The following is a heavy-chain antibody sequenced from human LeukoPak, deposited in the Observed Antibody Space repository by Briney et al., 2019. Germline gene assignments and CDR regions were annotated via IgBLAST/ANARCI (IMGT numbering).Heavy chain of an antibody. D-gene: IGHD1-14*01. CDR3: ASLVGGSRDASDI. J-gene: IGHJ3*02. CDR1: GFTFSSYG. Sequence: GGSLRLSCAASGFTFSSYGMHWVRQAPGKGLEWVAFIRYDGSNKYYADSVKGRFTISRDNSKNRLYLQMNSLRAGDTAVYYCASLVGGSRDASDIWGQGTMVTVSS. CDR2: IRYDGSNK. V-gene: IGHV3-30*02.